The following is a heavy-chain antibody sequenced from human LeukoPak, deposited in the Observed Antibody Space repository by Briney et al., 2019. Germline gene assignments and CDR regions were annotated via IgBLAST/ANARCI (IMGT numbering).Heavy chain of an antibody. CDR1: GYTFTGYY. CDR3: AGGYYDSSGYYSDY. Sequence: ASVKVSCKASGYTFTGYYMHWVRQAPGQVLEWMGWINPNSGGTNYAQKFQGRVTMTRDTSISTAYMELSRLRSDDTAVYYCAGGYYDSSGYYSDYWGQGTLVTVSS. V-gene: IGHV1-2*02. D-gene: IGHD3-22*01. CDR2: INPNSGGT. J-gene: IGHJ4*02.